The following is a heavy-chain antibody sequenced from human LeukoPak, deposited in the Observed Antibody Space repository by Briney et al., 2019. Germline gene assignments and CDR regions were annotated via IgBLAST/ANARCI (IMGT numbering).Heavy chain of an antibody. CDR3: TRGAPIAD. CDR1: GFIFGDSA. D-gene: IGHD2-15*01. V-gene: IGHV3-49*03. Sequence: PGRSLRLSCTTSGFIFGDSALNWFRQAPGKGLEGLGFIRSKAYGATTEYPASVKGRFTISRDDSKGIAFLQMNSLKTEDTAVYFCTRGAPIADWGQGTLVTVSS. J-gene: IGHJ4*02. CDR2: IRSKAYGATT.